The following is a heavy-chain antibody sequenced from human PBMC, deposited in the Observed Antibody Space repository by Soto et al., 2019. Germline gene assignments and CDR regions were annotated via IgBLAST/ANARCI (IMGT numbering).Heavy chain of an antibody. CDR1: GGSISSGGYF. Sequence: QVQLQESGPGLVKPSQTLSLTCTVSGGSISSGGYFWSWIRHHPGKCVEWIGFIYYRGSTYYNPSLKNRVTISVDPSKNQFSLKLSSVTAADTAVYYCAREGAAPYYYYGMDVWGQGTTVTLSS. V-gene: IGHV4-31*03. CDR2: IYYRGST. D-gene: IGHD6-6*01. J-gene: IGHJ6*02. CDR3: AREGAAPYYYYGMDV.